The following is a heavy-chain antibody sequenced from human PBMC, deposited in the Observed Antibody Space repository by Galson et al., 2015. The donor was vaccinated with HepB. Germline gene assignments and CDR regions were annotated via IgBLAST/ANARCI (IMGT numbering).Heavy chain of an antibody. Sequence: RLSCKVSGYTFTDYYMHWVQQAPGKGLEWMGLVDPEDGETIYAEKLQGRVTITADTSTDTEYMELSSLGSEDTAVYYCATLPAVVFDYWGQGTLVTVSS. CDR3: ATLPAVVFDY. CDR1: GYTFTDYY. D-gene: IGHD5-18*01. V-gene: IGHV1-69-2*01. J-gene: IGHJ4*02. CDR2: VDPEDGET.